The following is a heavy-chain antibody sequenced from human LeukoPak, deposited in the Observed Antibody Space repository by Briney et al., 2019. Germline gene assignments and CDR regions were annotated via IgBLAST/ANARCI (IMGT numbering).Heavy chain of an antibody. CDR3: AKVGFGELPQERIDY. CDR1: GFTFSSYA. J-gene: IGHJ4*02. Sequence: PGGPLRLPCAASGFTFSSYAMSWVRQAPGKGLEWVSAISGSGGSTYYADSVKGRFTISRDNSKNTLYLQMNSLRAEDTAVYYCAKVGFGELPQERIDYWGQGTLVTVSS. D-gene: IGHD3-10*01. CDR2: ISGSGGST. V-gene: IGHV3-23*01.